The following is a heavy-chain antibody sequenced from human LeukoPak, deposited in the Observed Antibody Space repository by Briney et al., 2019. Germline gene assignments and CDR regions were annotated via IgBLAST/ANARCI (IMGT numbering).Heavy chain of an antibody. CDR1: GFTFSSYW. CDR2: IKQDGSEK. J-gene: IGHJ5*02. D-gene: IGHD6-13*01. V-gene: IGHV3-7*01. CDR3: ARSGIAAAGTNWFDP. Sequence: GGSLRLSCAASGFTFSSYWMSWVRQAPGKGLEWVANIKQDGSEKYYVDSVKGRFTISRDNAKNSLYLQMNSLRAEDTAVYYCARSGIAAAGTNWFDPWGQGTLVTVSS.